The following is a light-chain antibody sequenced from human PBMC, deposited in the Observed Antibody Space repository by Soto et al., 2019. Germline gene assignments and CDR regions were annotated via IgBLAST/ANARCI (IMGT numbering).Light chain of an antibody. J-gene: IGLJ1*01. V-gene: IGLV1-40*01. CDR2: GNS. CDR3: QSYDSSLSGYV. CDR1: SSNIGAGYD. Sequence: QSVLTQPPSVSGAPGQRVPISCTGSSSNIGAGYDVHWYPQLPGTAPKLLIYGNSNRPSGVPDRFSGSKSGTSASLAITGLQAEDEADYYCQSYDSSLSGYVFGTGTKLTVL.